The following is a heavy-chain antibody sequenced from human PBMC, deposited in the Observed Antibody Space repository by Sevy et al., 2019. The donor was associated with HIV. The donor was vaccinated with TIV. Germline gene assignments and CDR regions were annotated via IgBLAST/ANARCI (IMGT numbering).Heavy chain of an antibody. D-gene: IGHD2-21*01. J-gene: IGHJ4*02. Sequence: GGSLRLSCAASGFSFSSYGMHWVRQAPGKGLEWMSYIQYDGSNKHYADSVKGRFTISRDNSKNTLYLQMNSLRVEDTAVFYCGKEGGGEGGDHWGQGTLVTVSS. CDR3: GKEGGGEGGDH. V-gene: IGHV3-30*02. CDR2: IQYDGSNK. CDR1: GFSFSSYG.